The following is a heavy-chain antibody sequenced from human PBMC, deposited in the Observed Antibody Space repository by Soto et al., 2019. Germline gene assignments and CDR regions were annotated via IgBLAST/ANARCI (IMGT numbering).Heavy chain of an antibody. Sequence: QVQLVESGGGVVQPGRSLRLSCAASGFTFSSYGMHWVRQAPGKGLERVAVIWYDGSNKYYADSVKGRFTISRDNSKNTLYLQMNSLRAEDTAVYYCAREGYIVVVVAATGHYYGMDVWGQGTTVTVSS. V-gene: IGHV3-33*01. CDR1: GFTFSSYG. CDR3: AREGYIVVVVAATGHYYGMDV. CDR2: IWYDGSNK. D-gene: IGHD2-15*01. J-gene: IGHJ6*02.